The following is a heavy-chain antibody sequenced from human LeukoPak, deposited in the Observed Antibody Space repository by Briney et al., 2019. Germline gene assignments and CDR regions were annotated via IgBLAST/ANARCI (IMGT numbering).Heavy chain of an antibody. Sequence: GGSLRLSCAASGFTFSSYSMNWVRQAPGKGLEWVSYISSSSSTIYYADSVKGRFTISRDNAKNSLYLQMDSLRAEDTAVYYCARDASTIFGVVIPKDEYFQHWGQGTLVTVSS. CDR3: ARDASTIFGVVIPKDEYFQH. J-gene: IGHJ1*01. V-gene: IGHV3-48*01. D-gene: IGHD3-3*01. CDR1: GFTFSSYS. CDR2: ISSSSSTI.